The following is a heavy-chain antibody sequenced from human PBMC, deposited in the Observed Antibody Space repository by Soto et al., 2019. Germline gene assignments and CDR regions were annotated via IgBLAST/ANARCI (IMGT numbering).Heavy chain of an antibody. J-gene: IGHJ6*02. CDR1: GGSISRGGYY. CDR3: ARDFTDSSGPTLGMGV. D-gene: IGHD6-19*01. Sequence: QVQLQESGPGLVKPSQTLSLTCTVSGGSISRGGYYWSWIRQHPGKGLEWIGYIYYSGSTYYSPSLKSRVTISVDTSKSQFSLKLSSVTAADTAVYYCARDFTDSSGPTLGMGVWGQGTTVTVSS. V-gene: IGHV4-31*03. CDR2: IYYSGST.